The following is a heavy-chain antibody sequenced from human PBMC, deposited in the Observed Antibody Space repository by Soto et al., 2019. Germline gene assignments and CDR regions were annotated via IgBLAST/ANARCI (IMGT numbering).Heavy chain of an antibody. CDR2: IIPIFGTA. V-gene: IGHV1-69*13. Sequence: ASVKVSCKASGGTFSSYAISWVRRAPGQGLEWMGGIIPIFGTANYAQKFQGRVTITADESTSTAYMELSSLRSEDTAVYYCAKEPRLVGNPNCIDPWGQGTLVTVSS. D-gene: IGHD6-19*01. J-gene: IGHJ5*02. CDR1: GGTFSSYA. CDR3: AKEPRLVGNPNCIDP.